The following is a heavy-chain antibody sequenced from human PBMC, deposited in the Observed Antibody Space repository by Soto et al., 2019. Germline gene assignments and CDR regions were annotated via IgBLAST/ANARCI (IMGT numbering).Heavy chain of an antibody. CDR3: ARDPGIAAAGTFDY. J-gene: IGHJ4*02. D-gene: IGHD6-13*01. CDR1: GYTFTSYA. V-gene: IGHV1-3*01. CDR2: INAGNGNT. Sequence: ASVKVSCKASGYTFTSYAIHRVRQAPGQRLEWMGWINAGNGNTKYSQKFQGRVTITRDTSASTAYMELSSLRSEDTAVYYCARDPGIAAAGTFDYWGQGTLVTVSS.